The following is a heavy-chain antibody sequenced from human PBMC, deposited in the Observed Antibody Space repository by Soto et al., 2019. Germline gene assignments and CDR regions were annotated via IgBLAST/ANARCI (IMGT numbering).Heavy chain of an antibody. CDR3: ARTTTLENYFDY. CDR2: INQSGST. V-gene: IGHV4-34*01. J-gene: IGHJ4*02. D-gene: IGHD2-15*01. Sequence: SETLSLTCAVYEGSFSGYYWAWIRQSPGRGLEWLGEINQSGSTRYNPSLSSRVTMSVDMSMKQFSLKLNSVTAADTAVYYCARTTTLENYFDYWGQGTLVTVSS. CDR1: EGSFSGYY.